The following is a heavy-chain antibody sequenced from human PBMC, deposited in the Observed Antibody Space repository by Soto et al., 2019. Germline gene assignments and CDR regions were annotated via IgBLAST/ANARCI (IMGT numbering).Heavy chain of an antibody. Sequence: SVKVSCKASGFTFTSSAVQWVRQARGQRXEWIGWIVVGSGNTNYAQKFQERVTITRDMSTSTAYMELSSLRSEDTAVYYCAADPPHTYYDFWSGYYSDYYGMDVWGQGTTVTVSS. J-gene: IGHJ6*02. V-gene: IGHV1-58*01. CDR3: AADPPHTYYDFWSGYYSDYYGMDV. CDR1: GFTFTSSA. D-gene: IGHD3-3*01. CDR2: IVVGSGNT.